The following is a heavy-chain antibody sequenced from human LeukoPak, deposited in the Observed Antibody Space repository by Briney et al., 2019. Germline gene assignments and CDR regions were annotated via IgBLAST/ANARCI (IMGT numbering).Heavy chain of an antibody. V-gene: IGHV5-51*01. J-gene: IGHJ4*02. D-gene: IGHD3-22*01. CDR2: IYPGDSDT. Sequence: GESLKISCKGSGYSFTNYWIGWVRQVPGKGLGWMGIIYPGDSDTRYSPSFQGQVTISADKSISTAYLQWSSLKASDTAMYYCARAVTDFYDSSGCLDYWGQGTLVTVSS. CDR1: GYSFTNYW. CDR3: ARAVTDFYDSSGCLDY.